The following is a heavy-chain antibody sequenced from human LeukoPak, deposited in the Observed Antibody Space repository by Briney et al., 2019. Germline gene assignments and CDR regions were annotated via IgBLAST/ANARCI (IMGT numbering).Heavy chain of an antibody. CDR1: GFTFSSYA. J-gene: IGHJ4*02. Sequence: PGGFLRLSCAASGFTFSSYAMHWVRQAPGKGLEWVAVISYDGNNKYYADSVKGRFTISRDNSKNTLYLQMNSLGAEDTAVYYCARGVDYWGQGTLVTVSS. V-gene: IGHV3-30-3*01. CDR3: ARGVDY. CDR2: ISYDGNNK.